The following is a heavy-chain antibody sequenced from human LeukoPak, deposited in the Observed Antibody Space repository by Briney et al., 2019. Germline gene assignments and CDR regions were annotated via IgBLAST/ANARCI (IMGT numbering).Heavy chain of an antibody. Sequence: PGGSLRLSCAASGFTFSSYEMNWVRQAPGKGLEWVSYISSSGSTIYYADSVKGRFTISRDNATNSLYLQMNGLRAEDTAVYYCARAGKIYYYYMDVWGKGTTVTVSS. D-gene: IGHD3-10*01. V-gene: IGHV3-48*03. CDR2: ISSSGSTI. CDR1: GFTFSSYE. J-gene: IGHJ6*03. CDR3: ARAGKIYYYYMDV.